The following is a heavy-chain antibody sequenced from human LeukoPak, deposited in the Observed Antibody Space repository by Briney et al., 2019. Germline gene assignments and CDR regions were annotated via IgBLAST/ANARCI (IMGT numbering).Heavy chain of an antibody. CDR2: INKDGSEK. CDR3: AREAYGRRFDP. D-gene: IGHD3-10*01. V-gene: IGHV3-7*01. J-gene: IGHJ5*02. CDR1: GFTFSSYW. Sequence: QPGGSLRLSCAASGFTFSSYWMTWVRQAPGKGLEWVANINKDGSEKNYVDSVKGRFTTSRDNAKNSLYLHMNSLRAEDTAVYYCAREAYGRRFDPWGQGTLVTVSS.